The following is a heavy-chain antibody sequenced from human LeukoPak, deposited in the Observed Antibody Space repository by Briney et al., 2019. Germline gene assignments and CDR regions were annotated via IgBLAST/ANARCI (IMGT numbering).Heavy chain of an antibody. CDR3: AKGYCSSTSCYARFDP. V-gene: IGHV3-23*01. Sequence: GGSRRLACAASGFTFSSYAMSWVRQAPGKGLEWVSAISGRGGGTYYADSVKGRFTISRDNSKNTLYLQMNSLRAEDTAVYYCAKGYCSSTSCYARFDPWGQGTLVTVSS. CDR2: ISGRGGGT. D-gene: IGHD2-2*01. CDR1: GFTFSSYA. J-gene: IGHJ5*02.